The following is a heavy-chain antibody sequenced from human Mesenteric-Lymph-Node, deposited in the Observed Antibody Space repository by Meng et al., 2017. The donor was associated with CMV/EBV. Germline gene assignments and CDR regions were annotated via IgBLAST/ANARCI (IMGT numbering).Heavy chain of an antibody. CDR2: ITASGSGT. J-gene: IGHJ5*02. CDR3: AKSTPDHFDYFFGP. CDR1: GFIFSDCA. Sequence: GGSLRLSCAASGFIFSDCAMTWVRQAPGKSLEWVSAITASGSGTYYAASVKGRFTISRGNFHNTVYLQMTSLGVDDTAVYYCAKSTPDHFDYFFGPWGPGALVTVSS. V-gene: IGHV3-23*01. D-gene: IGHD2/OR15-2a*01.